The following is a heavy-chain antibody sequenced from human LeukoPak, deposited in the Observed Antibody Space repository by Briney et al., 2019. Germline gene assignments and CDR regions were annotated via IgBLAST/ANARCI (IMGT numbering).Heavy chain of an antibody. CDR3: ARNGAFAVEY. CDR2: FHHSGGT. V-gene: IGHV4-4*02. J-gene: IGHJ4*02. Sequence: SETLSLTCAVSGGSISGPNWWSWVRQPPGKGLEWIGEFHHSGGTNYNPSLKSRVTISLDKSNNQFSLKLTSVTAADTAVYYCARNGAFAVEYWGRGSLVTVSS. CDR1: GGSISGPNW. D-gene: IGHD1-1*01.